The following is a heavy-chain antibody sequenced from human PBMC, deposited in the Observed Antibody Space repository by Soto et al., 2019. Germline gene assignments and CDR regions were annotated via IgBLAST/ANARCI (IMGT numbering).Heavy chain of an antibody. CDR1: GFTFSSYA. Sequence: GGSLRLSCAASGFTFSSYAMHWVRQAPGKGLEWVAVISYDGSNKYYADSVKGRFTISRDNSKNTLYLQMNSLRAEDTAVYYCARDGRDGYNYYFDYWGQGTLVTVSS. D-gene: IGHD5-12*01. J-gene: IGHJ4*02. CDR2: ISYDGSNK. V-gene: IGHV3-30-3*01. CDR3: ARDGRDGYNYYFDY.